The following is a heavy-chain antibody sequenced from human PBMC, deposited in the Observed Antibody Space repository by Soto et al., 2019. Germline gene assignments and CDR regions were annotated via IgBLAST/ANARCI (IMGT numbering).Heavy chain of an antibody. D-gene: IGHD1-26*01. CDR3: ARVASGWELLVCYSGMDV. J-gene: IGHJ6*02. Sequence: SETLSLTCSVSGDSISNSGNYGGWIRRPPGKGLEWIGRIYTSGSTNYNPSLKSRVTMSVDTSKNQFSLKLSSVTAADTAVYYCARVASGWELLVCYSGMDVCGQGTRVAVYS. V-gene: IGHV4-61*05. CDR1: GDSISNSGNY. CDR2: IYTSGST.